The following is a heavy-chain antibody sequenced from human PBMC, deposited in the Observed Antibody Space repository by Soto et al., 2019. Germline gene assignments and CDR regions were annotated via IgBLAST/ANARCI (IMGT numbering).Heavy chain of an antibody. V-gene: IGHV1-46*03. CDR1: GYTFTSYY. CDR2: INPSGGST. J-gene: IGHJ4*02. Sequence: ASVKVSCKASGYTFTSYYMHWVRRAPGQGLEWMGIINPSGGSTSYAQRFQGRVTMTRDTSTSTVYMELSSLRSEYTAVYYCARSRSSRVATIMIDYWGQGTLVTVSS. CDR3: ARSRSSRVATIMIDY. D-gene: IGHD5-12*01.